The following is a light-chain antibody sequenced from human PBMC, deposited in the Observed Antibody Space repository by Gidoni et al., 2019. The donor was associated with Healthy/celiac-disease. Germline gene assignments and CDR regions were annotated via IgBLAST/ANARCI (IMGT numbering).Light chain of an antibody. J-gene: IGKJ1*01. CDR2: AAA. Sequence: DIQMTGSPSSLSASVGDRVTITCRASQSISSYLNWYQQKPGKAPKLLIDAAASWQSGVPSRFSSSGAGTDYTLTISSLQPEDFATYYCQQSYSTHPTFGQGTKVEIK. CDR3: QQSYSTHPT. CDR1: QSISSY. V-gene: IGKV1-39*01.